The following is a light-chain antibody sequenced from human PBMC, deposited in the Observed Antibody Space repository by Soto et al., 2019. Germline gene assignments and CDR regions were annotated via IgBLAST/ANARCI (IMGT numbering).Light chain of an antibody. V-gene: IGKV1-5*01. CDR1: QSISSW. J-gene: IGKJ1*01. CDR3: QQYHNWPA. Sequence: DIQMTQSPSTLSASVGDRVTITCRASQSISSWLAWYQQKPGKAPKLLIYDASSLESGVPSRFSGSGSGTEFTLTISSLQSEDFAVYYCQQYHNWPAFGQGTKVEIK. CDR2: DAS.